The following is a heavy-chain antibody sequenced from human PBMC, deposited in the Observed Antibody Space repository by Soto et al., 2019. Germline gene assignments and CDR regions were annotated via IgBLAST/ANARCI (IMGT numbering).Heavy chain of an antibody. CDR2: ISSSSSYI. J-gene: IGHJ4*02. CDR3: ARALLPYSSSWYIY. Sequence: GGSLRLSCAASGITFSSYAMTWVRQAPGKGLEWVSSISSSSSYIYYADSVKGRFTISRDNAKNSLYLQMNSLRAEDTAVYYCARALLPYSSSWYIYWGQGTLVTVSS. CDR1: GITFSSYA. V-gene: IGHV3-21*01. D-gene: IGHD6-13*01.